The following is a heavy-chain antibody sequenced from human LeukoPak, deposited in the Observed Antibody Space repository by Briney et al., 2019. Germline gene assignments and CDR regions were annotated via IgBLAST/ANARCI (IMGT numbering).Heavy chain of an antibody. D-gene: IGHD3-22*01. Sequence: GGSLRLSCAAPGFTVSSNFMSWVRQAPGKGLEWVSVIYSGGSTYYADSVKGRFTISRDNSKNTLYLQMNSLRAEDTAVYYCARDQIGYYYDSSGYSHYYYYGMDVWGQGTTVTVSS. CDR1: GFTVSSNF. J-gene: IGHJ6*02. V-gene: IGHV3-66*01. CDR2: IYSGGST. CDR3: ARDQIGYYYDSSGYSHYYYYGMDV.